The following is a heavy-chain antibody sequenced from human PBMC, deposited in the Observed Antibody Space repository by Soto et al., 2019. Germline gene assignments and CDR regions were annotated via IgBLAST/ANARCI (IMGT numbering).Heavy chain of an antibody. CDR2: IGASGDIT. V-gene: IGHV3-23*01. CDR3: AKDDFTDRGDDYFDY. J-gene: IGHJ4*02. CDR1: GFSFTNFA. D-gene: IGHD2-21*02. Sequence: GGSLRLSCAASGFSFTNFAMSWVRQAPGKGLEWVAGIGASGDITWYADSVRGRLSISRDNSKNTLYLQLNSLRFEDTAVYYCAKDDFTDRGDDYFDYWGPGTLVTVSS.